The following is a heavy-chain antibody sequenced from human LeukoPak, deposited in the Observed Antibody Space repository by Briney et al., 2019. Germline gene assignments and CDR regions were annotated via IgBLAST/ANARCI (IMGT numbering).Heavy chain of an antibody. J-gene: IGHJ4*02. CDR2: ISSSGSTI. CDR3: ARDSRSSSSSYYFDY. CDR1: GFTFSDYY. V-gene: IGHV3-11*04. Sequence: GGSLRLSCAASGFTFSDYYMSWIRQAPGKGLEWVSYISSSGSTIYYADSVKGRFTISRDNSKNTLYLQMNSLRAEDTAVYYCARDSRSSSSSYYFDYWGQGTLVTVSS. D-gene: IGHD6-6*01.